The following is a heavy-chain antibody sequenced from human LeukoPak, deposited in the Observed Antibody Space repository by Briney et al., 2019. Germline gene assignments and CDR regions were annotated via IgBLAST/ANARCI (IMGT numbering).Heavy chain of an antibody. D-gene: IGHD3-22*01. Sequence: ASLKVSCKVSGYTLSELSMHWVRQAPGKGLEWMGGFDREDGETIYAQKFQGRVTMTEDTSIDTAYMELSSLRSEDTAVYYCATPGAGDYYDDSGPVAWGQGTLVTVSS. J-gene: IGHJ5*02. V-gene: IGHV1-24*01. CDR1: GYTLSELS. CDR3: ATPGAGDYYDDSGPVA. CDR2: FDREDGET.